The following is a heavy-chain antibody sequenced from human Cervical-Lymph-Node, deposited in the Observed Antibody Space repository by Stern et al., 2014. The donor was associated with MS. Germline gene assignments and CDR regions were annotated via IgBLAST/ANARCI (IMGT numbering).Heavy chain of an antibody. CDR3: ARDLGIAAAGTLDY. D-gene: IGHD6-13*01. J-gene: IGHJ4*02. CDR1: GFTFSSYG. CDR2: IWNDGSNK. Sequence: QVQLVESGGGVVQPGRSLRLSCAASGFTFSSYGMHWVRQAPGKGLEWLADIWNDGSNKYYADSVKGRFTISRDNSKNTLYLQMNSLRAEDTAVYYCARDLGIAAAGTLDYWGQGTLVTVSS. V-gene: IGHV3-33*01.